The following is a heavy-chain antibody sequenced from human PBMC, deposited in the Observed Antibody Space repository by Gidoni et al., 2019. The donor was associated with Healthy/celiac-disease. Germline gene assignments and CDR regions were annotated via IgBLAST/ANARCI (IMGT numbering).Heavy chain of an antibody. J-gene: IGHJ4*02. CDR3: TTFLPAVGATFNFVDY. CDR2: IRSKANSYAT. V-gene: IGHV3-73*02. D-gene: IGHD1-26*01. CDR1: GFTFGGSA. Sequence: EVQLVESGGGLVQPGGSLKLSCADSGFTFGGSAMHWVRQASGKGLGWVGRIRSKANSYATAYAASVKGRFTISRDDSKNTAYLQMNSLKTEDTAVYYCTTFLPAVGATFNFVDYWGQGTLVTVSS.